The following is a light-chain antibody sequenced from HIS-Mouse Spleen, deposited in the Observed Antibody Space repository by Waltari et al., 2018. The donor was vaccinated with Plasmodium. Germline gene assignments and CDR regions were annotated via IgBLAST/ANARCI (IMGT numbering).Light chain of an antibody. Sequence: DIQMTQSPSSLSASVGDRVTITCQASQDISNYLNWYQQKPGKAPKLLIYDASNLETGVTSRFSGSGSGTDFTFNISSLQPEDIATYYCQQYDNLPYTFGQGTKLEIK. CDR2: DAS. CDR1: QDISNY. V-gene: IGKV1-33*01. J-gene: IGKJ2*01. CDR3: QQYDNLPYT.